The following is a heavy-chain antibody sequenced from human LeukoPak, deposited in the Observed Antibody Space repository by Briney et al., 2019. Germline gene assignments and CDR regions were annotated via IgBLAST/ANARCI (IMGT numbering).Heavy chain of an antibody. J-gene: IGHJ4*02. Sequence: SETLSLTCTVSGGSISSYYWSWIRQPPGKGLGWIGYIYYSGNTYYNPSLKSRVTMSVDTSKNQFSLRLTSVTAADTAVYYCARQGYNSSPFNYWGQGTLVTVSS. CDR2: IYYSGNT. D-gene: IGHD6-13*01. CDR3: ARQGYNSSPFNY. CDR1: GGSISSYY. V-gene: IGHV4-59*01.